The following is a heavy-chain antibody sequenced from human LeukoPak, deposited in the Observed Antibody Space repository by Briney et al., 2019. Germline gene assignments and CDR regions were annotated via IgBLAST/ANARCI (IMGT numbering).Heavy chain of an antibody. CDR1: GYSITSGYY. V-gene: IGHV4-38-2*02. Sequence: SETLSLTCSVSGYSITSGYYWGWIRQPPGKGLDWIGSIYHSGSTFYNPSLQSRATISVDTSMNQFSLNLRSVTAADTAVYFCARDNPRTTGYSSGSSFDFWGQGIVVTVSS. D-gene: IGHD6-19*01. J-gene: IGHJ4*02. CDR2: IYHSGST. CDR3: ARDNPRTTGYSSGSSFDF.